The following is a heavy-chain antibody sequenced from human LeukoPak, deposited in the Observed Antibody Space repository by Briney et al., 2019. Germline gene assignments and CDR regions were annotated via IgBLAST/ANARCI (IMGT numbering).Heavy chain of an antibody. V-gene: IGHV2-5*02. CDR3: THSRRSLVDY. CDR1: GFSLSTRGVG. CDR2: IYWDDDK. J-gene: IGHJ4*02. Sequence: SGPTLVNPTQPLTLTCTFSGFSLSTRGVGVGWIRQPPGKALEWLALIYWDDDKRYSASLKSRLTLTTDTSNNQVVLTMTNMDPVDTATYYCTHSRRSLVDYWGQGALVTVSS.